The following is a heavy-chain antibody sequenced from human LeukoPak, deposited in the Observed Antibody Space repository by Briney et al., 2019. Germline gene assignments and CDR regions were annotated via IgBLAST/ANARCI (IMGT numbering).Heavy chain of an antibody. Sequence: ASVKVSRKASGYTFTSYGINWVRQASGQGLEWMGWISAYNGNTNYAQKFQGRVTMTTDTSTSTAYMELRSLRSDDTAVYYCAFRGYTYGPFDYWGQRTPVTVSS. J-gene: IGHJ4*02. CDR3: AFRGYTYGPFDY. CDR2: ISAYNGNT. V-gene: IGHV1-18*01. CDR1: GYTFTSYG. D-gene: IGHD5-18*01.